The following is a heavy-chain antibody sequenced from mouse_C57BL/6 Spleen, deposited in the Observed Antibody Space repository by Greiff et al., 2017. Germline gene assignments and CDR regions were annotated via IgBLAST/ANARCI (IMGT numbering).Heavy chain of an antibody. J-gene: IGHJ3*01. CDR1: GYAFSSSW. CDR2: IYPGDGDT. D-gene: IGHD1-1*01. CDR3: GEDGYYYGSSYPFAY. Sequence: VHLVESGPELVKPGASVKISCKASGYAFSSSWMNWVKQRPGKGLEWIGRIYPGDGDTNYNGKFKGKATLTADKSSSTAYMQLSSLTSEDSAVYFCGEDGYYYGSSYPFAYWGQGTLVTVSA. V-gene: IGHV1-82*01.